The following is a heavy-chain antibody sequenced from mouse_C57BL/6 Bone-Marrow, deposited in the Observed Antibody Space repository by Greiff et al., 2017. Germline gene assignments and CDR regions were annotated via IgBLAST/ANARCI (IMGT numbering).Heavy chain of an antibody. V-gene: IGHV3-6*01. J-gene: IGHJ2*01. D-gene: IGHD4-1*01. Sequence: VQLKESGPGLVKPSQSLSLTCSVTGYSITSGYYWNWIRQFPGNKLEWMGYISYDGSNNYNPSLKNRISITRDTSKNQFFLKLNSVTTEDTATYYCARDGDWVFDYWGQGTTLTVSS. CDR1: GYSITSGYY. CDR2: ISYDGSN. CDR3: ARDGDWVFDY.